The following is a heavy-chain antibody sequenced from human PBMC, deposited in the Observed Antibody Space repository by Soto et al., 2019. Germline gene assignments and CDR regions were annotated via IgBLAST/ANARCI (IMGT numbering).Heavy chain of an antibody. CDR3: ARVPNSSWYSRDYYYYMDV. CDR1: GFTVSSNY. V-gene: IGHV3-66*01. D-gene: IGHD6-13*01. CDR2: IYSGGST. Sequence: GSLRLSCAASGFTVSSNYMSWVRQAPGKGLEWVSVIYSGGSTYYADSVKGRFTISRDNSKNTLYLQMNSLRAEDTAAYYCARVPNSSWYSRDYYYYMDVWGKGTTVTVSS. J-gene: IGHJ6*03.